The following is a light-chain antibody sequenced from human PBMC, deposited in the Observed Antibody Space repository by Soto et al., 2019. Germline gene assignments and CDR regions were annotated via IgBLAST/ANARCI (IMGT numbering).Light chain of an antibody. CDR2: GNS. Sequence: QSVLTQPPSVSGAPGQRVTISCTGSSSNIGASYDVHWYQQRPGAAPKLLIFGNSNRPSGVPDRFSGSKSGTSASLAITGLQAEDEADYYCQSFDSRLSGFVFGAGTKVTVL. V-gene: IGLV1-40*01. CDR1: SSNIGASYD. J-gene: IGLJ1*01. CDR3: QSFDSRLSGFV.